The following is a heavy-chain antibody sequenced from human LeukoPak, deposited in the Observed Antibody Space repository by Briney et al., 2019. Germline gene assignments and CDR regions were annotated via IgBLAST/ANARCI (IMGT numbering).Heavy chain of an antibody. V-gene: IGHV3-23*01. Sequence: GGSLRLSCAASGFTFSSYAMSWVRQAPGEGLEWVSAISGSGGSTYYADSVKGRLTISRDNSKNTLYLQMNSLRAEDTAVYYCANLNYYDSSMEDWGQGTLVTVSS. CDR1: GFTFSSYA. CDR2: ISGSGGST. D-gene: IGHD3-22*01. J-gene: IGHJ4*02. CDR3: ANLNYYDSSMED.